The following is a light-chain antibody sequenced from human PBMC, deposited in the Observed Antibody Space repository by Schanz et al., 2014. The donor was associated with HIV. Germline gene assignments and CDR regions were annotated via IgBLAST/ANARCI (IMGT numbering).Light chain of an antibody. Sequence: DIVMIQSPDSLAVSLGERATINCKSSQSLLYSSNNKNYLAWYQQKPGQPPKLLIYWASTRESGVPDRFSGSGSGTDFTLTISSLQAEDVAVYYCQQYYSTPWTFGQGTKVEIK. CDR1: QSLLYSSNNKNY. CDR2: WAS. V-gene: IGKV4-1*01. CDR3: QQYYSTPWT. J-gene: IGKJ1*01.